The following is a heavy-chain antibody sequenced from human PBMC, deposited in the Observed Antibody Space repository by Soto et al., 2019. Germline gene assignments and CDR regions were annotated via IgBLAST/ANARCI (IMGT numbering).Heavy chain of an antibody. CDR1: GYTFTSYG. CDR2: ISAYNGNT. J-gene: IGHJ5*02. V-gene: IGHV1-18*01. CDR3: AREGYYDSSGSNWFDP. D-gene: IGHD3-22*01. Sequence: VASVKVSCKASGYTFTSYGISWVRQAPGQGLEWMGWISAYNGNTNYAQKLQGRVTMTTDTSTSTAYMELRSLRSDDTAVYYCAREGYYDSSGSNWFDPWGQGTLVTVSS.